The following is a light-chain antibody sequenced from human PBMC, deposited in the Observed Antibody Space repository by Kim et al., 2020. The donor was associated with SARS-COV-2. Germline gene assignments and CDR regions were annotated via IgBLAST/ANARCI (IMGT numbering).Light chain of an antibody. CDR1: QGITK. J-gene: IGKJ3*01. CDR3: QQANAFPYT. V-gene: IGKV1-12*02. CDR2: GVY. Sequence: DIQMTQSPSSVSASVGGRVTITCRASQGITKLAWYQQKAGKAPKLLIYGVYSLQSGVPSRFSGNGAGTDFTLTISSLQPEDLATYYCQQANAFPYTFGPGTKVDIK.